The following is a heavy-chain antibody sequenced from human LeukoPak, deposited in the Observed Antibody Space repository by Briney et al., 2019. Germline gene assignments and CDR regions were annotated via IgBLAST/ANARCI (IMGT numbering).Heavy chain of an antibody. Sequence: GGSLRLSCAASGFTLSSYGMHWVRQAPGKGLEWVAFIRYDGSNKYYADSVKGRFTISRDNSKNTLYLQMNSLRAEDTAVYYCAKSPARGGYSYGYGLDYWGQGTLVTVSS. V-gene: IGHV3-30*02. CDR2: IRYDGSNK. CDR3: AKSPARGGYSYGYGLDY. CDR1: GFTLSSYG. J-gene: IGHJ4*02. D-gene: IGHD5-18*01.